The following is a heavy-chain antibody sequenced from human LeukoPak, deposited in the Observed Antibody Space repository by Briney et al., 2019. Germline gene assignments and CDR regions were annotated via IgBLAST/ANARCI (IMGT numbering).Heavy chain of an antibody. J-gene: IGHJ5*02. D-gene: IGHD3-10*01. CDR2: IYYSGST. CDR1: GGSISSSSYY. CDR3: ARGGRTYYYGSGSYYPNWFDP. V-gene: IGHV4-39*07. Sequence: SETLSLTCAVSGGSISSSSYYWGWIRQPPGKGLEWIGSIYYSGSTYYNPSLKSRVTISVDTSKNQFSLKLSSVTAADTAVYYCARGGRTYYYGSGSYYPNWFDPWGQGTLVTVSS.